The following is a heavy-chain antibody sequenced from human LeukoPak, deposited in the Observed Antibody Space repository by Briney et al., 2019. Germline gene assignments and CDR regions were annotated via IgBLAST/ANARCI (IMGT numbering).Heavy chain of an antibody. J-gene: IGHJ5*02. CDR3: ARDRGYSGYDP. Sequence: GASVTVSCKASGYTFTSYDINWVRQATRKGLAWMGWINPNSGNTDYAHKFQGRGTLTRKTSLRPAHIETSSLRSVRTAVYFCARDRGYSGYDPWGQGTLVTVSS. CDR1: GYTFTSYD. D-gene: IGHD5-12*01. V-gene: IGHV1-8*01. CDR2: INPNSGNT.